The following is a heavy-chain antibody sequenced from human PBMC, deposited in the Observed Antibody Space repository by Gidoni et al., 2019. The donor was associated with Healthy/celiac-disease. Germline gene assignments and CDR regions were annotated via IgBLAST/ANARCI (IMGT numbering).Heavy chain of an antibody. Sequence: EVQLVESGGGLVKPGGSLRLSCAASEFTFSSYSMNWVRQAPGKGLEWVSSSSSSSSYIYYADSVKGRFTISRDNTKNSLYLQMDSLRAEDTAVYYCARDSVTGYYYYYGMDVWGQGTTVTVSS. J-gene: IGHJ6*02. CDR1: EFTFSSYS. D-gene: IGHD4-4*01. V-gene: IGHV3-21*01. CDR2: SSSSSSYI. CDR3: ARDSVTGYYYYYGMDV.